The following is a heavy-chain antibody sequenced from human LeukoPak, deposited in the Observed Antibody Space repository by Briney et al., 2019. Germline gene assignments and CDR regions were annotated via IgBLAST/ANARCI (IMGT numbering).Heavy chain of an antibody. Sequence: PPETLSLSCTVSLGSISRYYWSWIRHPPGKGLGWIGYIYYSVSTNYKPSLNSRVTISVHTSKNHFSLKLSSVTAADTAVYYCAREGATGDAFDIWGQGTMVTVSS. J-gene: IGHJ3*02. CDR2: IYYSVST. D-gene: IGHD5-12*01. CDR1: LGSISRYY. V-gene: IGHV4-59*01. CDR3: AREGATGDAFDI.